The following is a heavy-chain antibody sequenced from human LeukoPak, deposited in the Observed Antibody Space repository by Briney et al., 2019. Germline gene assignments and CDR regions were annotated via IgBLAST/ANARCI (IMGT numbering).Heavy chain of an antibody. J-gene: IGHJ1*01. Sequence: GGSLRLSCAASGFTFSSSWMSWLRQPPGKGLEWVADIKDDGSAKYYVDSVKGRFTISRDNSNNTLFLHLNSLRGEDTAVYYCTRNSGWYGLSWGQGTLVTVSS. V-gene: IGHV3-7*03. CDR1: GFTFSSSW. D-gene: IGHD6-19*01. CDR2: IKDDGSAK. CDR3: TRNSGWYGLS.